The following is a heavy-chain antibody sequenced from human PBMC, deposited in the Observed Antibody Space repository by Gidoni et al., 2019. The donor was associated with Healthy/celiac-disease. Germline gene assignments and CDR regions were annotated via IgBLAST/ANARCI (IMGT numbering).Heavy chain of an antibody. D-gene: IGHD2-21*01. CDR2: ISSSSSTI. Sequence: GFTFSSYSMNWVRQAPGKGLEWVSYISSSSSTIYYGDSVKGRFTISRDNAKNSLYLQMNSLRAEDTAVYYCAREGVAVDFWYYYYGMDVWGQGTTVTVSS. J-gene: IGHJ6*02. CDR3: AREGVAVDFWYYYYGMDV. V-gene: IGHV3-48*01. CDR1: GFTFSSYS.